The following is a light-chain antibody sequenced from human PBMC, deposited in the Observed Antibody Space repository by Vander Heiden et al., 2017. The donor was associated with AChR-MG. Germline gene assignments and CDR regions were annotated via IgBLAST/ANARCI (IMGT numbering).Light chain of an antibody. CDR1: RSNIGNNF. Sequence: QAVLTQPPSASGTPGQTVTVSCSGSRSNIGNNFVYWFQQFPRTAPKALIYRTNQRPSGVPDRFSGSKSDTSASLAISGLRSEDEADYYCASWDDSLSVWVFGGGTKLTVL. CDR2: RTN. V-gene: IGLV1-47*01. CDR3: ASWDDSLSVWV. J-gene: IGLJ3*02.